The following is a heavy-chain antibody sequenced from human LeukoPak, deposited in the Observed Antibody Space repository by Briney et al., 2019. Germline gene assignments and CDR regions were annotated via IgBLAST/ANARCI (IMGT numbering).Heavy chain of an antibody. CDR3: ARGLRRYSKAFPFDY. V-gene: IGHV4-4*02. CDR2: INHSGNT. Sequence: SETLSLTCGVSGGSIRSTNWWSWVRQPPGKGLEWIGEINHSGNTIYNPSLKSRVTISVDTSKNQLSLRLSSVTAADTTVYYCARGLRRYSKAFPFDYWGQGTLVTVSS. J-gene: IGHJ4*02. D-gene: IGHD5-18*01. CDR1: GGSIRSTNW.